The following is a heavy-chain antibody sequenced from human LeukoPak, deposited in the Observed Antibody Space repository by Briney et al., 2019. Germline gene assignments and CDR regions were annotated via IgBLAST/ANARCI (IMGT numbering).Heavy chain of an antibody. J-gene: IGHJ3*02. CDR1: GFTVSSTY. D-gene: IGHD1-14*01. V-gene: IGHV3-53*01. CDR2: TYSNGNT. CDR3: ARKNHLFNAAFDI. Sequence: GGSLRLSCAASGFTVSSTYMSWVRQAPGKGLEWVSITYSNGNTNYADSVKGRFTISRDNSRDTLSLQMDSLRAEDTAVYYYARKNHLFNAAFDIWGQGTVVTVSS.